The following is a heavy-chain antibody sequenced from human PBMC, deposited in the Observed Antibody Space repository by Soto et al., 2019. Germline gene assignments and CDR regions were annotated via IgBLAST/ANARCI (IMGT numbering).Heavy chain of an antibody. J-gene: IGHJ6*02. V-gene: IGHV4-59*01. CDR3: ARVNYGDYYHGMDV. CDR2: ISYTGSA. CDR1: GGSINYSY. D-gene: IGHD4-17*01. Sequence: SETLSLTCTVSGGSINYSYWTWIRQPPGKGLEWIGYISYTGSANYNASLKSRLTISVDTSKNQFSLKLSSVTAADTALYYCARVNYGDYYHGMDVWGQGTTVTVSS.